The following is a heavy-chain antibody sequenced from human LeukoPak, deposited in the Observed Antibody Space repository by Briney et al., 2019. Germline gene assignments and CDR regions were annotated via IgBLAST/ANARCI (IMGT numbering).Heavy chain of an antibody. CDR1: GFTFSSYS. CDR3: AKEGIQLWLTGFDY. Sequence: GGSLRLSCAASGFTFSSYSMNWVRQAPGKGLEWVSSISSSSSYIYYADSVKGRFTISRDNAKNSLYLQMNSLRAEDTAVYYCAKEGIQLWLTGFDYWGQGTLVTVSS. D-gene: IGHD5-18*01. V-gene: IGHV3-21*04. J-gene: IGHJ4*02. CDR2: ISSSSSYI.